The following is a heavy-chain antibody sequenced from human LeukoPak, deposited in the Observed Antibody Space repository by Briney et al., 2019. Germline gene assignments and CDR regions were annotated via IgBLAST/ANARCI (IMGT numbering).Heavy chain of an antibody. D-gene: IGHD6-19*01. CDR3: AKQSSGWYSALDF. Sequence: GGSLRLSCAAPGFTFSDYAMSWVRQAPGKGLEWVSAVSGSGGNSYYADSVMGRFTISSDSAESTLYLQMDSLRAEDTAVYFCAKQSSGWYSALDFWGQGTLVTVSS. CDR1: GFTFSDYA. J-gene: IGHJ4*02. CDR2: VSGSGGNS. V-gene: IGHV3-23*01.